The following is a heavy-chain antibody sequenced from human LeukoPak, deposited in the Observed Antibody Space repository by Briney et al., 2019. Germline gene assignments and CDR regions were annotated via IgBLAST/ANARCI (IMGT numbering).Heavy chain of an antibody. V-gene: IGHV3-33*01. Sequence: PGRSLRLSCAASGFTFSTYGMHWVRQAPGKGLEWVAVIWYDGSNEKYADSVKGRFAISRDNSKNTLYLQMNSLRVEDTAVYYCARGSYSSGWYVDYWGQGTLVAVSS. CDR2: IWYDGSNE. J-gene: IGHJ4*02. D-gene: IGHD6-19*01. CDR3: ARGSYSSGWYVDY. CDR1: GFTFSTYG.